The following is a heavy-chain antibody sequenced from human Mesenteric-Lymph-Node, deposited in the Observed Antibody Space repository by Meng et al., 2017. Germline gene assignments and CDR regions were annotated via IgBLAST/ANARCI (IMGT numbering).Heavy chain of an antibody. CDR1: GGTFSSYT. J-gene: IGHJ6*02. V-gene: IGHV1-18*01. Sequence: ASVKVSCKASGGTFSSYTISWVRQAPGQGLEWMGWISAYNGNTNYAQKLQGRVTMTTDTSTSTAYMELRSLRSDDTAVYYCARVGSTSSYFYYYYGMDVWGQGTTVTVSS. CDR3: ARVGSTSSYFYYYYGMDV. CDR2: ISAYNGNT. D-gene: IGHD2-2*01.